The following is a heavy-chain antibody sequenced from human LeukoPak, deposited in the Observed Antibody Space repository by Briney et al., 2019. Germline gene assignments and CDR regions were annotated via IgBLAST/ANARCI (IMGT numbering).Heavy chain of an antibody. J-gene: IGHJ4*02. CDR3: AIDSERFGDSSGYFDY. CDR1: GFTFSSYA. D-gene: IGHD3-22*01. Sequence: GGSLRLSCAASGFTFSSYAMSWVRQAPGKGLEWVSAISGSGGSTYYADSVKGRFTISRDNSKNTLYLQMNSLRAEDTAVYYCAIDSERFGDSSGYFDYWGQGTLVTVSS. CDR2: ISGSGGST. V-gene: IGHV3-23*01.